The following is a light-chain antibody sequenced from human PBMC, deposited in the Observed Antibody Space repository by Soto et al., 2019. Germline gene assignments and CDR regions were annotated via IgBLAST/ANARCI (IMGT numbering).Light chain of an antibody. V-gene: IGKV3-15*01. J-gene: IGKJ4*01. Sequence: ELVMTQSPATLSVSPGERATLSCRASQTLGSNVAWYQQKPGQAPRLLIYDASTTASGAPARFSGSGSGPEFTLPISSLQSEDCALYYCQHYNTWPLSVCGGTKVE. CDR1: QTLGSN. CDR2: DAS. CDR3: QHYNTWPLS.